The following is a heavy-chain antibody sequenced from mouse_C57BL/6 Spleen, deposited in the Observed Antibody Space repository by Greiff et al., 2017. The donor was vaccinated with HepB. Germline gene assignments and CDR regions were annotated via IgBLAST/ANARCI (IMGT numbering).Heavy chain of an antibody. D-gene: IGHD2-3*01. J-gene: IGHJ2*01. Sequence: QVQLKESGAELVKPGASVKISCKASGYAFSSYWMNWVKQRPGKGLEWIGQIYPGDGDTNYNGKFKGKATLTADKSSSTAYMQLSSLTSEDSAVYFCARSGYYQGYFDYWGQGTTLTVSS. CDR2: IYPGDGDT. V-gene: IGHV1-80*01. CDR3: ARSGYYQGYFDY. CDR1: GYAFSSYW.